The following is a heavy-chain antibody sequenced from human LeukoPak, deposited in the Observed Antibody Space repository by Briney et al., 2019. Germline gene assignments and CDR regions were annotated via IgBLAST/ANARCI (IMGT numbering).Heavy chain of an antibody. D-gene: IGHD2-8*01. Sequence: KPSETLSLTCTVSGGSISSYYWSWIRQPPGKGLEWIGYIYYSGSTNYNPSLKSRVTISVDTSKSQLSLKLTSVTAADTAVYYCSRENGAFSPFGYWGQGTLVTVPS. CDR2: IYYSGST. J-gene: IGHJ4*02. CDR3: SRENGAFSPFGY. CDR1: GGSISSYY. V-gene: IGHV4-59*12.